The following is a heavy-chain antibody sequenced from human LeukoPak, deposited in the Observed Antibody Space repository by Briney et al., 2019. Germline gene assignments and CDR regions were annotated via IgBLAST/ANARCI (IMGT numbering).Heavy chain of an antibody. J-gene: IGHJ3*02. D-gene: IGHD2-2*01. Sequence: GSLRLSCAASGFTFSSYAMSWVRQAPGKGLEWVSAISGSGGSTYYADSVKGRFTISRDNSKNTLYLQMNSLRAEDTAVYYCARDYQLLSAFDIWGQGTMVTVSS. CDR1: GFTFSSYA. CDR3: ARDYQLLSAFDI. CDR2: ISGSGGST. V-gene: IGHV3-23*01.